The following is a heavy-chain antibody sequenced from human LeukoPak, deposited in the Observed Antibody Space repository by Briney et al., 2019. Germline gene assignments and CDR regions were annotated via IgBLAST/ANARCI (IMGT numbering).Heavy chain of an antibody. CDR2: ISSSSSTI. J-gene: IGHJ4*02. Sequence: GGSLRLSCAASGFTFSSYWMSWVRQAPGKGLEWVSYISSSSSTIYYADSVKGRFTISRDNAKNSLYLQMNSLRAEDTAVYYCARAVRGLDYWGQGTLVTVSS. V-gene: IGHV3-48*01. D-gene: IGHD3-10*01. CDR3: ARAVRGLDY. CDR1: GFTFSSYW.